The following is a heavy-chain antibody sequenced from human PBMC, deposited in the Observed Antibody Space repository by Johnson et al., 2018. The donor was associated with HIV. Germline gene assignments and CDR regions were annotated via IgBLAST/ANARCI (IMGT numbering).Heavy chain of an antibody. J-gene: IGHJ3*02. Sequence: VQLVESGGGLVQPGGSLRLSCAASGFTFSSYDMHWVRQATGKGLEWVSALGTAGDTYYPGSVKGRFTISRENSQNSLFVEMNSLRAEDTAVYYCARVSFLTGYYNVMGGLVDIFDIWGQGTMVTVSS. CDR1: GFTFSSYD. CDR2: LGTAGDT. CDR3: ARVSFLTGYYNVMGGLVDIFDI. V-gene: IGHV3-13*01. D-gene: IGHD3-9*01.